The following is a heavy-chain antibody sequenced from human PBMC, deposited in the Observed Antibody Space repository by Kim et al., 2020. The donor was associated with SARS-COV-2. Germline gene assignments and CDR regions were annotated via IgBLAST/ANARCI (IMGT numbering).Heavy chain of an antibody. CDR1: GGSISSGGYY. Sequence: SETLSLTCTVSGGSISSGGYYWSWIRQHPGKGLEWIGYIYYSGSTYYNPSLKSRVTISVDTSKNQFSLKLSSVTAADTAVYYCARAALRPATGIDYWGQGTLVTVSS. D-gene: IGHD1-1*01. CDR3: ARAALRPATGIDY. V-gene: IGHV4-31*03. J-gene: IGHJ4*02. CDR2: IYYSGST.